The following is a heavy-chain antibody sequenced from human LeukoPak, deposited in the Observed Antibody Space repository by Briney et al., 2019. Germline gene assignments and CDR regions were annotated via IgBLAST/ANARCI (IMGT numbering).Heavy chain of an antibody. CDR2: IIPIFGTA. Sequence: ASVKVSCKASGGTFSSYAISWVRQAPGQGLEWMGGIIPIFGTANYAQKFQGRVTITADESTSTAYMELSNLRSEDTAVYYCARESPGYSYGPPLPWGQGTLVTVSS. V-gene: IGHV1-69*13. CDR1: GGTFSSYA. CDR3: ARESPGYSYGPPLP. D-gene: IGHD5-18*01. J-gene: IGHJ5*02.